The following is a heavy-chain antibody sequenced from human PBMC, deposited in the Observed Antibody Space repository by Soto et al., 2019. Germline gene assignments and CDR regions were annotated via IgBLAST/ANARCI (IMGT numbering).Heavy chain of an antibody. CDR1: GGSISSGGYY. D-gene: IGHD2-2*01. CDR2: IYYSGST. J-gene: IGHJ6*03. CDR3: ASVPPPPYCSSTSCWHPYYMDV. V-gene: IGHV4-31*03. Sequence: SETLSLTCTVSGGSISSGGYYWSWIRQHPGKGLEWIGYIYYSGSTYYNPSLKSRVTISVDTAKNQFSLKLSSVTATDTAVYYCASVPPPPYCSSTSCWHPYYMDVWGKGTTVTVSS.